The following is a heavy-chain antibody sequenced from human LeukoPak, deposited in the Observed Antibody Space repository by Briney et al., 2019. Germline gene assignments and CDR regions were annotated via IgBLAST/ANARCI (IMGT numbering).Heavy chain of an antibody. Sequence: ASVKVSCKAAVYTFTSYGISWVRQAPGQGLEWMGRISAYNGHTNYAQKFQGRVTMTTDTSTSTAYMELRSLRSDDTAAYYCARGGRWELPRPYAFDIWGQGTMVTVSS. V-gene: IGHV1-18*01. CDR2: ISAYNGHT. D-gene: IGHD1-26*01. J-gene: IGHJ3*02. CDR3: ARGGRWELPRPYAFDI. CDR1: VYTFTSYG.